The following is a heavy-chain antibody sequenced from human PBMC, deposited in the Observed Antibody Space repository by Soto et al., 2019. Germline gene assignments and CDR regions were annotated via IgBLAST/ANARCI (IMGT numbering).Heavy chain of an antibody. J-gene: IGHJ4*02. Sequence: GGSLRLSCAASGFSFSDCYMSWVHQAPGKGLEWLSYISSGSGSTIYYADSVKGRFTISRDNAENSLYLQMNSLRAEDTAVYYCYDTAVVARDYWGQGTLVTGSS. CDR1: GFSFSDCY. CDR3: YDTAVVARDY. D-gene: IGHD2-2*01. V-gene: IGHV3-11*01. CDR2: ISSGSGSTI.